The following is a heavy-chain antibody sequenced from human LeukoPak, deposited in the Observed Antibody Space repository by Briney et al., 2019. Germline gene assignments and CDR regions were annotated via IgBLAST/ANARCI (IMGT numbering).Heavy chain of an antibody. CDR3: ARDSKRVGATRVLLEERDY. J-gene: IGHJ4*02. V-gene: IGHV1-46*01. CDR1: GYTFTGFH. D-gene: IGHD1-26*01. Sequence: ASVKVSCKASGYTFTGFHMHWVRQAPGQGLEWMGIINPSGGSTSYAQKFQGRVTMTRDTSTSTVYMELSSLRSEDTAVYYCARDSKRVGATRVLLEERDYWGQGTLVTVSS. CDR2: INPSGGST.